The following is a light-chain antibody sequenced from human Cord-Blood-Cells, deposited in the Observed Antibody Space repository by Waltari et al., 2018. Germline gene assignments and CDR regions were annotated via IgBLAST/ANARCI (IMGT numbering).Light chain of an antibody. CDR1: QIISSY. Sequence: DIQMTQSTSSLSASVRYRATFTCRASQIISSYLNWYQQKPGKAPKLLIYAASNLQSGVPSRFSGSGSGTDFTLTISSLQPEDIATYYCQQSDSTPIFTFGPGTKVDIK. J-gene: IGKJ3*01. CDR3: QQSDSTPIFT. V-gene: IGKV1-39*01. CDR2: AAS.